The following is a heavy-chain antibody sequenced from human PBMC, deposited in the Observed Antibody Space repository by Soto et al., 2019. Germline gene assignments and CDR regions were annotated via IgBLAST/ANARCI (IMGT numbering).Heavy chain of an antibody. CDR1: GFTFSSYV. CDR2: ISGSGGST. Sequence: PGGSLRFSCAASGFTFSSYVMSWVRQAPGKGPEWVSSISGSGGSTYYADSVKGRFTISRDNSKYTLYLQMNSLRAEDTAVYYCAKDYYSNYGRFDPWGQGTLVTVSS. J-gene: IGHJ5*02. V-gene: IGHV3-23*01. CDR3: AKDYYSNYGRFDP. D-gene: IGHD4-4*01.